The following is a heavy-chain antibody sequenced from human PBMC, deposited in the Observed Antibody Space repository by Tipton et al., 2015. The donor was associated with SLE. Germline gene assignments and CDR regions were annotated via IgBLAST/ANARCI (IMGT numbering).Heavy chain of an antibody. V-gene: IGHV3-30-3*01. CDR1: GFTFGSYA. J-gene: IGHJ6*02. CDR2: ISNDGSDK. Sequence: SLRLSCAASGFTFGSYAMHWVRQAPGQGLEWVAVISNDGSDKYYADSVKGRDSVRGRFTISRDNSKNTLYVQMNSLRTEDTAVYYCAREAYHSGMDVWGQGTTVTVSS. CDR3: AREAYHSGMDV.